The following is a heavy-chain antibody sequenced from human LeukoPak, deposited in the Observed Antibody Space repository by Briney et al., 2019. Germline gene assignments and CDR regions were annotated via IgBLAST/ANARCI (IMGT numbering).Heavy chain of an antibody. V-gene: IGHV4-59*01. D-gene: IGHD1-26*01. J-gene: IGHJ6*03. CDR1: GGSISSYY. CDR2: IYYSGST. CDR3: ARAPGTYYYYYMDV. Sequence: SETLSLTCTVSGGSISSYYWSWIRPPPGKGLEWIGYIYYSGSTNYNPSLKSRVTISVDTSKNQFSLKLSSVTAADTAVYYCARAPGTYYYYYMDVWGKGTTVTVSS.